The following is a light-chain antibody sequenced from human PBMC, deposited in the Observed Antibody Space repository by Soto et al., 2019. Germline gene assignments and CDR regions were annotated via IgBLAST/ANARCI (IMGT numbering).Light chain of an antibody. CDR2: GAS. CDR1: QNVGSS. V-gene: IGKV3-15*01. Sequence: VLMQPPATVSVSAGEGVTLSCRASQNVGSSLAWYQQRSGQAPRLLIYGASKRATGVPAKFSGSGSGTEFTLTISSLQSEDFAIYYCLQYEKWPPRLTFGGGTKVDIK. J-gene: IGKJ4*01. CDR3: LQYEKWPPRLT.